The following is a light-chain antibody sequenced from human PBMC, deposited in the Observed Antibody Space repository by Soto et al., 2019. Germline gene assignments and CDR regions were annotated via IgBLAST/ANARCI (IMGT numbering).Light chain of an antibody. Sequence: QSDLAKPPEASGTPGQRFTISGTGISSNIVRSSVNWYQHLPGAAPKLLIFSNNQRPSGVPDRFSGSRSGTSASLAISGLQSEDEADYYCAAWDDSLNAYVFGTGTKVTGL. CDR3: AAWDDSLNAYV. CDR1: SSNIVRSS. CDR2: SNN. V-gene: IGLV1-44*01. J-gene: IGLJ1*01.